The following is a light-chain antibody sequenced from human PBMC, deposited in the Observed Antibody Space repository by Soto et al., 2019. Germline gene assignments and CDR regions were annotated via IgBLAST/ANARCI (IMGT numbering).Light chain of an antibody. J-gene: IGLJ2*01. CDR2: EVS. CDR3: SSYTTRSTLEV. CDR1: SSDVGDYNY. V-gene: IGLV2-14*01. Sequence: QSVLTQPASVSGSPGQSITISCTGTSSDVGDYNYVSWYQQHPGKAPKLMIYEVSNRPSGVSNRFSGSKSGNTASLTISGLQAEDEADYYCSSYTTRSTLEVFGGGTKLTVL.